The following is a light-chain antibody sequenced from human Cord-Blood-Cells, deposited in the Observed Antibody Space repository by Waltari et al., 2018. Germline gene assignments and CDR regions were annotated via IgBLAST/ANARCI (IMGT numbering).Light chain of an antibody. V-gene: IGLV6-57*01. CDR2: EDN. J-gene: IGLJ2*01. CDR1: SGSIASNY. CDR3: QSYDSSNHVV. Sequence: NFMLTQPHSVSESPGKTVTISCTRSSGSIASNYVKWYQQRPGSSPTTVIYEDNQRPSGVPYRFSGSIDSSSNSASLTISGLKTEDEADYYCQSYDSSNHVVFGGGTKLTVL.